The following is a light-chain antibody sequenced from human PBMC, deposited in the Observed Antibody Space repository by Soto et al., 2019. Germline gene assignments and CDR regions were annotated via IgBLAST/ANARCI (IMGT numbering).Light chain of an antibody. V-gene: IGLV2-18*02. J-gene: IGLJ1*01. Sequence: QSALTQPPSVSGSPGQSVTISCTVTGSDIGTFNRVSWYQQPPGTAPKLLIYDVNNRPSGVPDRFSGSKSGNTASLTISWLQAEDEADYYCSSYTSSSTYVFGTGTKVTVL. CDR2: DVN. CDR3: SSYTSSSTYV. CDR1: GSDIGTFNR.